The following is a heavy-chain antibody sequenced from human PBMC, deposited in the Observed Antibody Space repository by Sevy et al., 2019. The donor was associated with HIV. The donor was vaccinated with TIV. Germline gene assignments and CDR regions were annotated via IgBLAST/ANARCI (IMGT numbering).Heavy chain of an antibody. J-gene: IGHJ3*02. CDR2: IYYSGST. V-gene: IGHV4-39*01. Sequence: SETLSLTCTVSSGSISSSSHYWGWIRQPPGKGLEWIGSIYYSGSTYYNPSLKSRVTISVDTSKNQFSLKLSSVTAADTAVYYCARHLPRGDSGWYFLWRGHAFDIWGQGTMVTVSS. D-gene: IGHD6-19*01. CDR3: ARHLPRGDSGWYFLWRGHAFDI. CDR1: SGSISSSSHY.